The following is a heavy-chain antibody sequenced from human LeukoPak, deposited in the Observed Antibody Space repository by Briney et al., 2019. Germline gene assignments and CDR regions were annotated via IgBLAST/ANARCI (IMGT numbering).Heavy chain of an antibody. D-gene: IGHD5-18*01. Sequence: GGSLRLSCAASGFAISKYWMAWVRQAPGKGLEWVSAISGSGGSTYYADSVKGRFTISRDNSKNTLYLQMNSLRAEDTAVYYCASGYSYAGNWFDPWGQGTLVTVSS. CDR1: GFAISKYW. CDR3: ASGYSYAGNWFDP. J-gene: IGHJ5*02. V-gene: IGHV3-23*01. CDR2: ISGSGGST.